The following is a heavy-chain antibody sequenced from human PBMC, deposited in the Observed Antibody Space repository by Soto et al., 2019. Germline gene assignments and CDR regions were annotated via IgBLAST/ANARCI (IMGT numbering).Heavy chain of an antibody. D-gene: IGHD3-10*01. CDR1: GGTFSSYA. CDR3: ACSSPGGAYFDY. Sequence: QVQLVQSGAEVKKPGSSVKVSCKASGGTFSSYAISWVRQAPGQGLEWMGGIIPIFGTANYAQKFQGRVTITADKSTSTAYMELSSLRTEDTAVYYAACSSPGGAYFDYWGHGALVTVFS. CDR2: IIPIFGTA. V-gene: IGHV1-69*06. J-gene: IGHJ4*01.